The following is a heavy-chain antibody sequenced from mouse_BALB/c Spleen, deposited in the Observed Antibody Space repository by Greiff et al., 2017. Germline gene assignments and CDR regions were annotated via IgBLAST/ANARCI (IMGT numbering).Heavy chain of an antibody. CDR2: ISYSGST. V-gene: IGHV3-2*02. CDR1: GYSITSDYA. Sequence: EVKLQESGPGLVKPSQSLSLTCTVTGYSITSDYAWNWIRQCPGNKLEWMGYISYSGSTSYNPSLNSRISITRDTSKNQFFLQLNTVTTEDTATYYCGRRSAMDYWGQGTSVTVSS. CDR3: GRRSAMDY. J-gene: IGHJ4*01.